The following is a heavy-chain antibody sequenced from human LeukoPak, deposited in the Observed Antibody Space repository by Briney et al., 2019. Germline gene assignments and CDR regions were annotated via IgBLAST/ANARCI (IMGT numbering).Heavy chain of an antibody. D-gene: IGHD6-19*01. CDR2: IIPIFGTA. V-gene: IGHV1-69*05. Sequence: SVKVSCKASGGTFSSYAISWVRQAPGQGLEWMGGIIPIFGTANYAQKFQGRVTMTTDTSTGTAYMELRSLRSDDTAVYYCARAPFSSGWYLPWGYMDVWGKGTTVTISS. CDR1: GGTFSSYA. J-gene: IGHJ6*03. CDR3: ARAPFSSGWYLPWGYMDV.